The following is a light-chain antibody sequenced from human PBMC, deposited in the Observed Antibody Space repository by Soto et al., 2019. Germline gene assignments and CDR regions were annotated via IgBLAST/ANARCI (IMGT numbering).Light chain of an antibody. CDR1: QSINKN. CDR3: HQYENWPRT. V-gene: IGKV3-15*01. J-gene: IGKJ1*01. CDR2: GAS. Sequence: EIVMTQSPATLSVSPGEGATLSCRATQSINKNLAWYQQKPGHTPRLLIYGASARATGIPARFVGTGSGTDFSLSISSLQSEDFAVYYCHQYENWPRTFGQGTRVEIK.